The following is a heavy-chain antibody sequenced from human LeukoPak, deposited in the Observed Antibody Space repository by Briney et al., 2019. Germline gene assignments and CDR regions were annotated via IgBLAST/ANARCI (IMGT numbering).Heavy chain of an antibody. CDR2: ISSSSSYI. V-gene: IGHV3-21*01. J-gene: IGHJ5*02. CDR3: ASTYYDFWSGYYTAFNWFDP. CDR1: GFTFSSYS. D-gene: IGHD3-3*01. Sequence: GGSLRLSCAASGFTFSSYSMNWVRQAPGKGLEWVSSISSSSSYIYYADSVKGRFTISRDNAKNSLYLQMNGLRAEDTAVYYCASTYYDFWSGYYTAFNWFDPWGQGTLVTVSS.